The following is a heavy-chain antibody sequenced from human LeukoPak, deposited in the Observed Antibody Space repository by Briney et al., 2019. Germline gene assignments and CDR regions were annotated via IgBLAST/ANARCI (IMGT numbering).Heavy chain of an antibody. Sequence: AGESLRLSCAASGFTFSSYSMNWVRRTPGKGLEWVSSISATSTYIYYADSVKGRFTISRDNAKNSVHLQMNSLRADDTAVYYCARDGDALSGRRFDYWGHGTLVTVSS. CDR1: GFTFSSYS. J-gene: IGHJ4*01. D-gene: IGHD3-16*01. V-gene: IGHV3-21*06. CDR2: ISATSTYI. CDR3: ARDGDALSGRRFDY.